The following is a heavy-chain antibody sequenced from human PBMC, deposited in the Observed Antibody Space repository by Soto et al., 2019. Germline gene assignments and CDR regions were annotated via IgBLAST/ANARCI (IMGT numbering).Heavy chain of an antibody. Sequence: PSDTLSLTCTVSGGSISSYYWSWIRQPPGKGLEWIGYIYYSGSTNYNPSLKSRVTISVDTSKNQFSLKLSSVTAADTAVYYCARGSSWYYFDYWGQGTLVTVSS. D-gene: IGHD6-13*01. CDR2: IYYSGST. V-gene: IGHV4-59*01. CDR3: ARGSSWYYFDY. CDR1: GGSISSYY. J-gene: IGHJ4*02.